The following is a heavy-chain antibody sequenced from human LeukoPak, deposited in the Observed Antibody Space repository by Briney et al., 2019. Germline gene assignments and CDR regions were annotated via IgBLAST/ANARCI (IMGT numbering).Heavy chain of an antibody. Sequence: TGASLRLSCAPSGFTFSSTWAHWVRQAPGKGLVWVSRINSDGSVTTYADSVKGRFTISRDNAKNTLYLQLNSLTAEDTAVYYCARGVNGNSDYWGQGALVTVSS. CDR1: GFTFSSTW. J-gene: IGHJ4*02. D-gene: IGHD2-8*01. CDR2: INSDGSVT. V-gene: IGHV3-74*01. CDR3: ARGVNGNSDY.